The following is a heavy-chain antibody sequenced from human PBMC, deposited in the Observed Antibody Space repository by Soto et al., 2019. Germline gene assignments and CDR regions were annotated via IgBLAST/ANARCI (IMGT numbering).Heavy chain of an antibody. CDR2: LSGSGGNR. CDR3: AKVKEGATDY. V-gene: IGHV3-23*01. J-gene: IGHJ4*02. Sequence: EVQLLESGGGLVQPGGSLRLSCAASGFTFSNYAMSWVRQAPGKGLECVSVLSGSGGNRDYADSVKGRFTISRDNSKNTLYLQMNILRAEDTAVYYCAKVKEGATDYWGQGTLVTVSS. D-gene: IGHD1-26*01. CDR1: GFTFSNYA.